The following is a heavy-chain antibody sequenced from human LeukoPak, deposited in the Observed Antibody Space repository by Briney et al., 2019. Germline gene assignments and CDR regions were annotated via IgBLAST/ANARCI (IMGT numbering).Heavy chain of an antibody. J-gene: IGHJ4*02. CDR2: IYYSGTT. Sequence: SETLSLTCTVSGGSISSGGFYWSWIRQHPGKGLEWLGYIYYSGTTYYNPSLKCRVTFSADTSKNQFSLKLNPVTAADTALYYCARGTTDGYSYGRFDYWGQGTLVTVSS. CDR3: ARGTTDGYSYGRFDY. D-gene: IGHD5-18*01. V-gene: IGHV4-31*03. CDR1: GGSISSGGFY.